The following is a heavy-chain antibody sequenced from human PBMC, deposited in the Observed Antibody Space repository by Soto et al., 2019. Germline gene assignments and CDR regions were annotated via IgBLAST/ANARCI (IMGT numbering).Heavy chain of an antibody. CDR3: STPRYRPVWSSYAMGV. CDR1: GYTFTSYY. CDR2: VNPSVGST. D-gene: IGHD1-26*01. J-gene: IGHJ6*02. V-gene: IGHV1-46*03. Sequence: QVQLVQSGAEVKKPGASVKVSCKASGYTFTSYYIHWVRQAPGQGLEWMGIVNPSVGSTSYAQQFQGRVTMTRDTSTSTAYMELSSLRSEDTAVYYCSTPRYRPVWSSYAMGVWRQGTTVTVSS.